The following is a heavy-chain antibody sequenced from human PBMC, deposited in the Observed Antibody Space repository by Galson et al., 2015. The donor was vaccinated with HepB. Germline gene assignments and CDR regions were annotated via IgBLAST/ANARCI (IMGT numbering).Heavy chain of an antibody. V-gene: IGHV3-11*06. J-gene: IGHJ4*02. D-gene: IGHD4-17*01. CDR2: ISSSSGTYT. CDR1: GFTFRDYY. Sequence: SLRLSCAASGFTFRDYYMSWIRQTPGKGLEWLSYISSSSGTYTNYADSVKGRLTISRDNAENSLYLQMSSLRVEDTAVYYCARVADSHYGDHTHFDSWGQGTLVTVPS. CDR3: ARVADSHYGDHTHFDS.